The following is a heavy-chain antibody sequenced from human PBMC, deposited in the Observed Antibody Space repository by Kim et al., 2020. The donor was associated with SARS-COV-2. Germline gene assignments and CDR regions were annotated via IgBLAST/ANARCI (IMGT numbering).Heavy chain of an antibody. V-gene: IGHV3-33*01. CDR3: ARDQPTENNGMDV. J-gene: IGHJ6*01. CDR1: GFTFSSYG. CDR2: IWYDGSKK. Sequence: GGSLRLSCAASGFTFSSYGMHWVRQAPGKGLEWVAVIWYDGSKKYYADSVKGRFTISRDNSKNTLYLQMNSLRAEDTAVYYCARDQPTENNGMDVWGQGTTVTVSS.